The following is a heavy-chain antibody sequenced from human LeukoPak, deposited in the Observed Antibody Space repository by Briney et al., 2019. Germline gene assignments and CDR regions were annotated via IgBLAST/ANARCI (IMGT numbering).Heavy chain of an antibody. V-gene: IGHV3-23*01. CDR1: GFTFSSYV. CDR3: AMWLSGSGSYWEGIDY. D-gene: IGHD3-10*01. J-gene: IGHJ4*02. Sequence: TGGSLRLSCAASGFTFSSYVMSWVRQAPGKGLEWVSTISGSGGNTYYADSVKGRFTISRDNSKNTLYLQMNSLRAEDTAIYYCAMWLSGSGSYWEGIDYWGQGTLVTVSS. CDR2: ISGSGGNT.